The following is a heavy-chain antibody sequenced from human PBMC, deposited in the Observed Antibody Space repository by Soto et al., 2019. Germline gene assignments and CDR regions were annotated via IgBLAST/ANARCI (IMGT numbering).Heavy chain of an antibody. CDR2: INHSGST. V-gene: IGHV4-34*01. CDR1: GGSFSGYY. J-gene: IGHJ6*02. Sequence: LSLTCAVYGGSFSGYYWSWIRQPPGKGLEWIGEINHSGSTNYNPSLKSRVTISVDTSKNQFSLKLSSVTAADPAVYYCASVGESVPYYYYYGMDVWGQGITVTVSS. CDR3: ASVGESVPYYYYYGMDV. D-gene: IGHD3-10*01.